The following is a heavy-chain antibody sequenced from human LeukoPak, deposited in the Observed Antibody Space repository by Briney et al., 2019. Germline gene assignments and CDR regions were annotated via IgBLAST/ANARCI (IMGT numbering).Heavy chain of an antibody. D-gene: IGHD3-22*01. CDR1: GGSISSGGYY. CDR2: IYYSGST. Sequence: MTSETLSLTCTVSGGSISSGGYYWSWIRQHPGKGLERIGYIYYSGSTKYNPSLESRVTISVDTSKNQFSLKMSSVTAADTAVYYCARWSSGYYAFDYWGQGSLVTVSS. J-gene: IGHJ4*02. CDR3: ARWSSGYYAFDY. V-gene: IGHV4-61*08.